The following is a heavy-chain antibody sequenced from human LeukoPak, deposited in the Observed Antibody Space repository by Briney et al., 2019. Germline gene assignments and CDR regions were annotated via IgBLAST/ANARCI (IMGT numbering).Heavy chain of an antibody. D-gene: IGHD1-26*01. CDR2: ISPNSGGT. CDR1: GYTFTGYY. V-gene: IGHV1-2*02. CDR3: ARGDIVGASWIDH. Sequence: VASVKVSCKASGYTFTGYYIHWVRQAPGQGLEWVGWISPNSGGTNYAQKFQGRVTMTRDTSITTAYMELTRLTSDDTAVYYCARGDIVGASWIDHWGQGVPVTVSS. J-gene: IGHJ4*02.